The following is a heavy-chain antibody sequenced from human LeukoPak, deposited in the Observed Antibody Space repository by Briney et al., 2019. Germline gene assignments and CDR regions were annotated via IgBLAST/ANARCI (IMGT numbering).Heavy chain of an antibody. CDR2: IYTSGST. J-gene: IGHJ5*02. CDR1: GDSISSGSYY. Sequence: SQTLSLTCTFSGDSISSGSYYGSWIRRPAGKGLEWIGRIYTSGSTNYNPSLKSRVTISVDPSKNQFSLKLRSVTAADTAVYFCARGSGSYSRSWGQGTLVTVSS. CDR3: ARGSGSYSRS. V-gene: IGHV4-61*02. D-gene: IGHD1-26*01.